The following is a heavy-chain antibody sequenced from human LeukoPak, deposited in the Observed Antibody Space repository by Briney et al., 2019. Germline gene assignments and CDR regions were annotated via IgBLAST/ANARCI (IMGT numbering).Heavy chain of an antibody. D-gene: IGHD5-18*01. CDR3: AKVWQLWPQNKYYFDY. CDR1: GFTFSSYA. CDR2: ISGSGGST. Sequence: GGSLRLSCAASGFTFSSYAMSWVRQAPGKGLEWVSAISGSGGSTYYADSVKGRFTISRDNSKNTLYLQMNSLRAGDTAVYYCAKVWQLWPQNKYYFDYWGQGTLVTVSS. J-gene: IGHJ4*02. V-gene: IGHV3-23*01.